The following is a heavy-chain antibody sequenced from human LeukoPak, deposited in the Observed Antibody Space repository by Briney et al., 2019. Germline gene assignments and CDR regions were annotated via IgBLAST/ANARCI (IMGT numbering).Heavy chain of an antibody. J-gene: IGHJ4*02. CDR1: GGTFNNYA. Sequence: SVKVSCKASGGTFNNYAISWVRQAPGQGLEWMGRIIPILGIANYAQKFQDRVTITADKTTSIAYTELSSLKSEDTAVYYCARDLAARLVWGQGTLVTVSS. V-gene: IGHV1-69*04. CDR3: ARDLAARLV. D-gene: IGHD6-6*01. CDR2: IIPILGIA.